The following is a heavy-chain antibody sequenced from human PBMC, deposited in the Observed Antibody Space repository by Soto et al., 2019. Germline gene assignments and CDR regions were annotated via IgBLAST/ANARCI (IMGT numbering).Heavy chain of an antibody. V-gene: IGHV3-30*15. D-gene: IGHD1-1*01. CDR3: SRVTPGNNLYYFSGLDV. CDR1: GLSFDTYA. CDR2: ISYEGSNT. J-gene: IGHJ6*02. Sequence: QVHLLESGGGVVQPGKSLRLSCVASGLSFDTYAIHWVRQAPGKGLQWVALISYEGSNTYYADSVRGRITISRDNPKNALYLQMSTLRPEDSGVYYCSRVTPGNNLYYFSGLDVWGQGTSVTVSS.